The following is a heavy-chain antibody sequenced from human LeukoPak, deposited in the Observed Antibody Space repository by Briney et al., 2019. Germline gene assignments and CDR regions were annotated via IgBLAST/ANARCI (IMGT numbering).Heavy chain of an antibody. V-gene: IGHV3-15*01. J-gene: IGHJ4*02. CDR3: TTDEWA. CDR1: GFIFNTYA. Sequence: GGSLRLSCAASGFIFNTYAINWVRQAPGKGLEWVGHIKSKTDGGTTDYAAPVQGRFTISRDDSKNTLYLQMNSLKAEDTAVYYCTTDEWAWGQGTLVTVSS. D-gene: IGHD1-26*01. CDR2: IKSKTDGGTT.